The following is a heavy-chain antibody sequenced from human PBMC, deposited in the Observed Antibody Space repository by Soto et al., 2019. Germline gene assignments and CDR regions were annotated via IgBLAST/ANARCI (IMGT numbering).Heavy chain of an antibody. CDR2: IYSGGST. J-gene: IGHJ4*02. Sequence: EVQLVESGGGLVQPGGSLRLSCAASGFTVSTKYMSWVRKAPGKGLEWVSVIYSGGSTFYADSVRGRFTISRDNSKNTVNLQMNSLRAEDTAVYYCAREPWDADYWGQGTLVTVSS. V-gene: IGHV3-66*01. CDR1: GFTVSTKY. D-gene: IGHD1-26*01. CDR3: AREPWDADY.